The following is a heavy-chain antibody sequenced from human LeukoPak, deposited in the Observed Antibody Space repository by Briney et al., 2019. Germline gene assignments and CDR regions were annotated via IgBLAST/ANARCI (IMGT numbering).Heavy chain of an antibody. D-gene: IGHD1-1*01. Sequence: PGGSLRLSCAASGFTFSSYAMNWVRQAPGEGLEWVSAISGRGGSIYYADSVKGRFTISRDNSKNTLFLQMNSLTAEDTAVYYCAKVGASFYYGMDVWGQGTTVTVSS. CDR1: GFTFSSYA. V-gene: IGHV3-23*01. J-gene: IGHJ6*02. CDR2: ISGRGGSI. CDR3: AKVGASFYYGMDV.